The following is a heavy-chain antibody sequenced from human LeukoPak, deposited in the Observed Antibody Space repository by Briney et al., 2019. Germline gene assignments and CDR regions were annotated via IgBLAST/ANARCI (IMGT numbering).Heavy chain of an antibody. Sequence: GESLKISCQASGYDFTSYWIGWVRQVPGKGLEWMGIIYPSDSDIRYSPSFQGQVTISADKAISTAYVQWSSLKASDTAMYYCARRYDSSGYGFDYWGQGTLVTVSS. D-gene: IGHD3-22*01. CDR1: GYDFTSYW. V-gene: IGHV5-51*01. J-gene: IGHJ4*02. CDR2: IYPSDSDI. CDR3: ARRYDSSGYGFDY.